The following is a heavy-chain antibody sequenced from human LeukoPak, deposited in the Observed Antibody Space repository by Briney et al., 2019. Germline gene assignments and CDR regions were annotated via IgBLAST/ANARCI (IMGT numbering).Heavy chain of an antibody. V-gene: IGHV5-10-1*04. CDR1: GYSFTSYW. CDR2: IDPSDSYT. J-gene: IGHJ4*02. CDR3: ARQASWVTDY. D-gene: IGHD5-18*01. Sequence: GESLKISCKGSGYSFTSYWISWVRQMPGKGLEWMGRIDPSDSYTNYSPSFQGQVTISADKSISTAYLQWSSLKASDTAMYYCARQASWVTDYWGQGTLVTVSS.